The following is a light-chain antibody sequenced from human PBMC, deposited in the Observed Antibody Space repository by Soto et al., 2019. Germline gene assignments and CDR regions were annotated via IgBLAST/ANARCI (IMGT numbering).Light chain of an antibody. Sequence: DIQMAQSPAALSASVGDRARSTCRASQSISSWLAWYQQPPGTPPHLLIYQASILESGLPSSFGGTTSGTEFTLTISSLQPDDFATYYRPQYSGIWTFGPGTKLDIK. CDR3: PQYSGIWT. CDR1: QSISSW. CDR2: QAS. J-gene: IGKJ1*01. V-gene: IGKV1-5*03.